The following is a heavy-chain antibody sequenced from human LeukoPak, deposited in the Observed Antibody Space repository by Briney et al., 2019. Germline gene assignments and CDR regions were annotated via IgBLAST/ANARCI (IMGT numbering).Heavy chain of an antibody. V-gene: IGHV4-59*01. CDR1: GVSIGNYY. J-gene: IGHJ4*02. CDR3: ARGRITFAGVIVSDYFEDY. D-gene: IGHD3-16*02. Sequence: SETLSLTCTVSGVSIGNYYWSWIRQPPGKALEWIGFIFYSGSTNYNPSLKSRVTISVDTSKSQFSLNLSSVTAADTAVYYCARGRITFAGVIVSDYFEDYWGQGTLGTVSS. CDR2: IFYSGST.